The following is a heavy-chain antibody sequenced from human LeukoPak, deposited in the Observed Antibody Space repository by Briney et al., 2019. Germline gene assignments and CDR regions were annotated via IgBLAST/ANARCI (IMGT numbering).Heavy chain of an antibody. J-gene: IGHJ4*02. CDR3: ARVTYYYDASGSYGYYFDS. Sequence: SETLSLTCTVSGGSISSYYWSWIRQPPGKGLEWIGYIYYSGSTNYSPSLKSRVTISIDTSKNRFSLKLSSVTAADTAVYYCARVTYYYDASGSYGYYFDSWGQGTLVTVSS. D-gene: IGHD3-22*01. CDR1: GGSISSYY. V-gene: IGHV4-59*01. CDR2: IYYSGST.